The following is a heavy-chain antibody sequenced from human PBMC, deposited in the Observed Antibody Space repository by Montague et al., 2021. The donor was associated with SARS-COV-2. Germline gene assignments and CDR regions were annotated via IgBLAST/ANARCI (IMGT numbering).Heavy chain of an antibody. D-gene: IGHD3-10*01. CDR1: GGSISSGSYY. Sequence: SETLSLTCSVHGGSISSGSYYWAWMRQPPGKGLEWLGSIYFTGGRSPNQSLKSRATLSIDRSKNQFYLNLSSVTAADTAVYYCVRAMVRPGGWFDPWGQGIQVTVSS. J-gene: IGHJ5*02. CDR2: IYFTGGR. V-gene: IGHV4-39*07. CDR3: VRAMVRPGGWFDP.